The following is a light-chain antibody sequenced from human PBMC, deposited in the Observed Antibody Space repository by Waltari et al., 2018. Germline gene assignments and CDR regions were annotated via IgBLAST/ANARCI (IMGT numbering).Light chain of an antibody. CDR1: SSAVGGFNH. J-gene: IGLJ1*01. CDR2: AVT. Sequence: QSALTQPASVSGSPGQPITISCTGTSSAVGGFNHVSWYQQHPGKAPKLMIYAVTNRPSGVSNRFSGSKSGNTASLTISGLQAEDEADYYCSSYTSSNTLGFGAGTKVTVL. V-gene: IGLV2-14*03. CDR3: SSYTSSNTLG.